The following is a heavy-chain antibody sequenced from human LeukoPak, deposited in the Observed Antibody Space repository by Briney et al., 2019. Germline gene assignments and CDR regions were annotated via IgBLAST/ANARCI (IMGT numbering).Heavy chain of an antibody. CDR2: ISYDGSNK. CDR1: GFTLSSYG. J-gene: IGHJ4*02. CDR3: AKDPREDRSGYADC. Sequence: GGSLRLSSAASGFTLSSYGMHWGRQGPGKGLEWVAVISYDGSNKYYADSVKGRFTISRDNSKNTLYLQMISLRAEDTAVYYCAKDPREDRSGYADCWGKGALVTVAS. V-gene: IGHV3-30*18. D-gene: IGHD3-22*01.